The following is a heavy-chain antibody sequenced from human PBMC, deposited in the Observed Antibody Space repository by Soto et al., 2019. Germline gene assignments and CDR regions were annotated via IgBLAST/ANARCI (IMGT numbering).Heavy chain of an antibody. CDR3: AKRIASGGPYFDY. CDR2: ISGSGGST. V-gene: IGHV3-23*01. CDR1: GFTFSSFA. J-gene: IGHJ4*02. D-gene: IGHD6-13*01. Sequence: PGGSLRLSCAASGFTFSSFAMSRVPPAPGKGLEWVSAISGSGGSTYYADSVKGRFTISRDNSKNTLYLQMNSLRAEDTAVYYCAKRIASGGPYFDYWGQGTMVTVSS.